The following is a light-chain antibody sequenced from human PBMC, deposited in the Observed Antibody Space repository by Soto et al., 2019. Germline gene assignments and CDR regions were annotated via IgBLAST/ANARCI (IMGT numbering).Light chain of an antibody. V-gene: IGLV2-8*01. CDR1: SSDVGGYNY. J-gene: IGLJ1*01. Sequence: QSVLTQPPSASGSPGQSVTISCTGTSSDVGGYNYVSWYQQHPGKAPKLMIYEVSKRPSGVPDRFSGSKSGNTASLTVSGLQAEDEADYYCSSYAGSILFGTGTQLTVL. CDR2: EVS. CDR3: SSYAGSIL.